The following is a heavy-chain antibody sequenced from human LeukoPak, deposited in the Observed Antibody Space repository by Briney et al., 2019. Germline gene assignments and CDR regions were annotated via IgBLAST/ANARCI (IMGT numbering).Heavy chain of an antibody. CDR1: GYTFTAYG. CDR2: ISPSSGDT. Sequence: ASVKVSCKASGYTFTAYGITWVRQAPGQGLEWMGWISPSSGDTNYAQNLQGRVTMTTDTSTGTAYMELRSLRSDDTAVYYCARNAVVGATIWFDPWGQGTLVTVSS. D-gene: IGHD2-15*01. V-gene: IGHV1-18*01. J-gene: IGHJ5*02. CDR3: ARNAVVGATIWFDP.